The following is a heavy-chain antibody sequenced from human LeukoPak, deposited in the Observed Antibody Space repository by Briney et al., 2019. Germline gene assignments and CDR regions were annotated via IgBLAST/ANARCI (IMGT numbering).Heavy chain of an antibody. Sequence: SVKVSCKASGYTFTSYGISWVRQAPGQGLEWMGRIIPIFGTANYAQKFQGRVTITTDESTSTAYMELSSLRSEDTAVYYCAMSHIMITFGGVPGDAFDIWGQGTMVTVSS. J-gene: IGHJ3*02. V-gene: IGHV1-69*05. CDR1: GYTFTSYG. CDR3: AMSHIMITFGGVPGDAFDI. CDR2: IIPIFGTA. D-gene: IGHD3-16*01.